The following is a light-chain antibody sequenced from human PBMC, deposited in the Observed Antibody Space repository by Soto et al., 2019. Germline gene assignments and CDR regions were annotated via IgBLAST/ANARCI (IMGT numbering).Light chain of an antibody. CDR2: GVS. V-gene: IGKV3-20*01. J-gene: IGKJ1*01. CDR3: HQFAISPQT. CDR1: QSVSSF. Sequence: EIVLTQSPGTLSLSPGERATLSCRASQSVSSFLAWYQQKPGQAPRLLIYGVSSRATGIPHRFSGSGSGTDFTLTVSSLEPEDFAVYYCHQFAISPQTFGRRTKVDIK.